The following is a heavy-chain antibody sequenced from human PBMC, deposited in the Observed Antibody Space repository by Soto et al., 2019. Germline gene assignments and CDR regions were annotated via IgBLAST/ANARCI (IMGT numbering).Heavy chain of an antibody. CDR2: VAYDGSKT. Sequence: QVQLVESGGGVVQPGRSLRLTCAASGFTFSSNGMHWVRQAPGKGLEWVALVAYDGSKTYYGDSVRGRFTISRDNYATTLYLQMNSLRAEDTAVYYCARWVGGSMYDNSGKYDSWGQGTLVTVSS. J-gene: IGHJ5*01. V-gene: IGHV3-30*03. CDR1: GFTFSSNG. CDR3: ARWVGGSMYDNSGKYDS. D-gene: IGHD3-22*01.